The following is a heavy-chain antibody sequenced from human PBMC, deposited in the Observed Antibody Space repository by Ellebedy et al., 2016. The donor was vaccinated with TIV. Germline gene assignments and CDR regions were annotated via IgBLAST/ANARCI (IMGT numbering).Heavy chain of an antibody. CDR2: LTADGRST. CDR1: GFSLSNSF. CDR3: RPGHYSDA. Sequence: GESLKTSXAASGFSLSNSFMSWIRQAPGMGLEWVSTLTADGRSTYFADSVKGRFTISRDNSKNTVYLQMNSLRSEDTAVYYCRPGHYSDAWGQGTLVPVSS. V-gene: IGHV3-23*01. J-gene: IGHJ4*02.